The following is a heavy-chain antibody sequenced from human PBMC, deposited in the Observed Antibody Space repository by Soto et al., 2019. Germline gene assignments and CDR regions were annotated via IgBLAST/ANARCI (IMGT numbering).Heavy chain of an antibody. CDR2: ISAYNGNT. D-gene: IGHD5-12*01. V-gene: IGHV1-18*01. CDR1: GYTFTSYG. Sequence: ASVKVSCKASGYTFTSYGISWVRQAPGQGLEWMGWISAYNGNTNYAQKLQGRVTMTTDTSTSTAYMELRSLRSDDTAVYYCAREDSGYDLYYFDYWGQGTLVTVSS. CDR3: AREDSGYDLYYFDY. J-gene: IGHJ4*02.